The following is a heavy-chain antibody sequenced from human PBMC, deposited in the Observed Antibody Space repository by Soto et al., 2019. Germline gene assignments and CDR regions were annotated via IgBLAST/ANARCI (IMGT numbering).Heavy chain of an antibody. CDR3: LWFGDRDYYGMDV. CDR1: GFAFSNYG. Sequence: QVQLVESGGGVVQPGRSLRLSCAASGFAFSNYGIHWVRQAPGKGLEWVAIISNDGSNKYYADSVKGRLTISRDNSKNTLFLQMNSLRAEDTAVYYCLWFGDRDYYGMDVWGQGTTVTVSS. D-gene: IGHD3-10*01. CDR2: ISNDGSNK. V-gene: IGHV3-30*03. J-gene: IGHJ6*02.